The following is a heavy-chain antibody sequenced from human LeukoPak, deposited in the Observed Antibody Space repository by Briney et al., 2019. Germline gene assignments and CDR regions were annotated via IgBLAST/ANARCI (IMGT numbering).Heavy chain of an antibody. Sequence: ASVKVSCKASGYTFTSYDIHWVRQATGQGLEWMGWMSPNSGNTVYAQKFQGRVTMTRNTSISTAYMELSSLSSEDTDVYYCARGCSSTTCSWPFDYWGQGTLVTVSS. D-gene: IGHD2-2*01. V-gene: IGHV1-8*01. CDR2: MSPNSGNT. CDR1: GYTFTSYD. J-gene: IGHJ4*02. CDR3: ARGCSSTTCSWPFDY.